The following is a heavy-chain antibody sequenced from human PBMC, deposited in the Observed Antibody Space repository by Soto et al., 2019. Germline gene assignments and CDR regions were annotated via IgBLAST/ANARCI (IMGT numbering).Heavy chain of an antibody. D-gene: IGHD6-19*01. Sequence: QLQLQESGSGLVEPSQTLSLTCDVSGGSISSGGYSWSWIRQPPGQCLEWIGYIYHSGSTYYNPSLNSRVTISVDRSKNQFSLKLSSVTAAETAVYYCASAGSVGGVAADYWGQGTLVSVSS. CDR1: GGSISSGGYS. J-gene: IGHJ4*02. CDR3: ASAGSVGGVAADY. CDR2: IYHSGST. V-gene: IGHV4-30-2*01.